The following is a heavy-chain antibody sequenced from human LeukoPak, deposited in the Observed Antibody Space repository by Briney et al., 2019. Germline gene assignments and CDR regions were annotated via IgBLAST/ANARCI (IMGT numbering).Heavy chain of an antibody. D-gene: IGHD3-9*01. CDR1: GGSISSYY. V-gene: IGHV4-59*01. J-gene: IGHJ4*02. CDR2: IYYSGST. CDR3: ASRSYDILTGYSMFDY. Sequence: SETLSLTCTVSGGSISSYYWSWIRQPPGKGLEWIGYIYYSGSTNYNPPLKSRVTISVDTSKNQFSLKLSSVTAADTAVYYCASRSYDILTGYSMFDYWGQGTLVTVSS.